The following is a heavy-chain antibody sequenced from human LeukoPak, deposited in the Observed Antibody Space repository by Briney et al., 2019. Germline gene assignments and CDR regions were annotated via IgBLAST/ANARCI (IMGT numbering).Heavy chain of an antibody. D-gene: IGHD2-2*01. CDR1: GASISSSSSY. V-gene: IGHV4-39*01. Sequence: PSDTLSLTCTVSGASISSSSSYRGWIRQPPGKGLEWIGSIYYSGSTYYNPSLKSRVTISVDTSKNQFSLKLSSVTAADTAVYYCARHGLYCSSTSCYSNWFDPWGQGTLVTVSS. J-gene: IGHJ5*02. CDR2: IYYSGST. CDR3: ARHGLYCSSTSCYSNWFDP.